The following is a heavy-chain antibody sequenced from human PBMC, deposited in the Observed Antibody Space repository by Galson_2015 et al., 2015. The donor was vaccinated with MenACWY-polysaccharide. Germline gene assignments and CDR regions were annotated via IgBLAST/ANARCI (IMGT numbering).Heavy chain of an antibody. CDR3: ASQVGATGYYYYYMDV. CDR1: GGTFSSYA. Sequence: SVKVSCKAFGGTFSSYAISWVRQAPGQGLEWMGGIIPIFGTANYAQKFQGRVTITADKSTSTAYMELSSLRSEDTAVYYCASQVGATGYYYYYMDVWGKGTTVTVSS. J-gene: IGHJ6*03. CDR2: IIPIFGTA. V-gene: IGHV1-69*06. D-gene: IGHD1-26*01.